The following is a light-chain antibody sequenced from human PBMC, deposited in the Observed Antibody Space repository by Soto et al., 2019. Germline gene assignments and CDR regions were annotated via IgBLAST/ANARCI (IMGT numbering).Light chain of an antibody. CDR2: EVN. V-gene: IGLV2-8*01. Sequence: QSALTQPPSASGSPGQSVTISCTGTSSDVGGYNYVSWYQHHPGKVPKVMIYEVNKRPAGVPDRFSGSKSGNTASLTVSGLQAEDEADYYCASSACYFYVFGTGTKVTVL. J-gene: IGLJ1*01. CDR1: SSDVGGYNY. CDR3: ASSACYFYV.